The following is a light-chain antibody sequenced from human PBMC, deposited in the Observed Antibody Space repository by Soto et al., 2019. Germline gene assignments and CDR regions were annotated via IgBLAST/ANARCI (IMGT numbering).Light chain of an antibody. V-gene: IGLV1-44*01. Sequence: QPVLTQPPSASGTPGQTVTISCSGSRSNVGRNAVSWYQQVPGMAPKLLVFATNKRPSGVPDRFSGSASGASASLAISGLQSEDDADYYCAAWDDTLNGPLFGGGTKLTVL. CDR1: RSNVGRNA. CDR2: ATN. J-gene: IGLJ2*01. CDR3: AAWDDTLNGPL.